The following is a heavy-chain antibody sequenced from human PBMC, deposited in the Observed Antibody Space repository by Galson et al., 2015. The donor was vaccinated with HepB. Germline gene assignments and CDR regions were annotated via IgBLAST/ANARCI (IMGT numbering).Heavy chain of an antibody. CDR2: IRASGRVT. J-gene: IGHJ4*02. CDR1: GSSFNTYA. Sequence: SLRLSCAASGSSFNTYAMSWVRQAPGKGLEWVSGIRASGRVTYYAESLKGRVTISRNKYRNTLYLQMNSLTVEDTVVYYCAKASGPAAGDLDDWGQGTLVTVSS. CDR3: AKASGPAAGDLDD. V-gene: IGHV3-23*01. D-gene: IGHD6-13*01.